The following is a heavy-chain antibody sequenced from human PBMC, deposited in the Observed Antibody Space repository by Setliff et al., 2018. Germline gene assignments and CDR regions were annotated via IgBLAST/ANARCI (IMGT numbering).Heavy chain of an antibody. J-gene: IGHJ4*02. Sequence: SETLSLTCTVSGGSFSGYYWNWIRQPPGKGLEWIGEINRRGSSKYNPSLKSRVTIPVDTSKNQFSLKVSSVTAADTAVYYCARDQYSSGWYGAPESYFDCWGQGILVTVSS. V-gene: IGHV4-34*01. CDR1: GGSFSGYY. CDR2: INRRGSS. CDR3: ARDQYSSGWYGAPESYFDC. D-gene: IGHD6-19*01.